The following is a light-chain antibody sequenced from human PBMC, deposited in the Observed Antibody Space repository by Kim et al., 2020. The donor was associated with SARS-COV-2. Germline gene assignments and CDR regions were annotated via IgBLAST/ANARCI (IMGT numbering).Light chain of an antibody. CDR2: QHT. CDR1: KLGDKY. J-gene: IGLJ2*01. V-gene: IGLV3-1*01. CDR3: QAWDSGKAV. Sequence: SYELTQPPSVSVSPGQTATITCSGDKLGDKYASWYQHKPGQSPVLVIYQHTQRPSGIPERFSGSNSANTATLTISGTQAMDEADYYCQAWDSGKAVFGGGTQLTVL.